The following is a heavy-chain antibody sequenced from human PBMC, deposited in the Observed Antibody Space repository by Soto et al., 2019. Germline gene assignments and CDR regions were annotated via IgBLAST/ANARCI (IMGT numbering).Heavy chain of an antibody. D-gene: IGHD5-12*01. Sequence: XESLRLACSASGFTFSSYTMHWVRQAPGKGLDYVSGIRGNGDSPFYADSVKGRFTISRDNSKNALYLLMSSLSADDTAVYYCVKSRGGNNFDFFDWGQGALVTVSS. V-gene: IGHV3-64D*06. CDR2: IRGNGDSP. J-gene: IGHJ4*02. CDR1: GFTFSSYT. CDR3: VKSRGGNNFDFFD.